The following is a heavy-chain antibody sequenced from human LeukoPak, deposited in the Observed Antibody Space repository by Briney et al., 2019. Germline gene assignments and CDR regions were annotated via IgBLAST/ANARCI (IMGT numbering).Heavy chain of an antibody. CDR3: ARVDLYVPDY. CDR1: GFTFISYW. V-gene: IGHV3-7*01. Sequence: PGGSLRLSCAASGFTFISYWMSWVRQAPGKGLEWVANIKQDGSEKYYVDSVKGRFTISRDNAKNSLYLQMNSLRAEDTAVYYCARVDLYVPDYWGQGTLVTVSS. D-gene: IGHD5/OR15-5a*01. J-gene: IGHJ4*02. CDR2: IKQDGSEK.